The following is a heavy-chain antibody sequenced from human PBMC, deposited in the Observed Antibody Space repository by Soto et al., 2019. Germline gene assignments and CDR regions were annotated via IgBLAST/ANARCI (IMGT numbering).Heavy chain of an antibody. D-gene: IGHD2-21*01. CDR2: ISAYNGNT. J-gene: IGHJ5*02. V-gene: IGHV1-18*01. CDR1: GYTFSRYG. Sequence: GASVKVSCKASGYTFSRYGIMWVRQAPGQGLEWMGWISAYNGNTNSAEKLRGRLTVTTDASTTTAYMELRSLRSDDTAIYYCARDQGFRVVINSNWFDPWGQGTRVTVS. CDR3: ARDQGFRVVINSNWFDP.